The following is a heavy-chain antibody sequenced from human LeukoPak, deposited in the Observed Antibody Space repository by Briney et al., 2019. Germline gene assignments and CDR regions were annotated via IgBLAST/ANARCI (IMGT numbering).Heavy chain of an antibody. J-gene: IGHJ4*02. D-gene: IGHD3-3*01. Sequence: ASVKVSCKASGYTFTSYDINWVRQATGQGLEWMGRVIPIFGIANYAQKFQGRVTITADKSTSTAYMELSSLRSEDTAVYYCASQYYDFWYWGQGTLVTVSS. CDR2: VIPIFGIA. CDR1: GYTFTSYD. CDR3: ASQYYDFWY. V-gene: IGHV1-69*04.